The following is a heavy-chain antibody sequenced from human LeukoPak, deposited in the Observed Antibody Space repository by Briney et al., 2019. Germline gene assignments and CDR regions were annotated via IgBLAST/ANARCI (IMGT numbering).Heavy chain of an antibody. CDR1: GGSISGSSYY. CDR2: IYYSGST. V-gene: IGHV4-39*01. Sequence: SETLSLTCTVSGGSISGSSYYWGWIRQPPGTGLEWIGSIYYSGSTYYNPSLKSRVTISVDTSKNQFSLKLSSVTAADTAVYYCARHGMIVVPFDYWGQGTLVTVSS. D-gene: IGHD3-22*01. CDR3: ARHGMIVVPFDY. J-gene: IGHJ4*02.